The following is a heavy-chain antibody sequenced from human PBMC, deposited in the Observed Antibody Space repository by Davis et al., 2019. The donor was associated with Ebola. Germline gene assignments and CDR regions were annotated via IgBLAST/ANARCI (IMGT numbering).Heavy chain of an antibody. D-gene: IGHD2-2*01. J-gene: IGHJ6*02. CDR2: ITAYNGNT. CDR3: ARSRGVRYQLLLNSDHNGMDV. Sequence: AASVKVSCKTSGYTFTSYGITWVRQAPGQGLEWMGWITAYNGNTKSAQKFQDRVTMTTDTSTSTAYMELSSRRSEDTAVYYCARSRGVRYQLLLNSDHNGMDVWGQGTTVTVSS. CDR1: GYTFTSYG. V-gene: IGHV1-18*01.